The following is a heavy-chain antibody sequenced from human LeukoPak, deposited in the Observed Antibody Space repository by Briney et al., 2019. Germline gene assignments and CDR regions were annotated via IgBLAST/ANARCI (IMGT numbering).Heavy chain of an antibody. Sequence: GASVKVSCKASGYTFTSYGISWVRQAPGQGLEWMGWINPNSGGTNYAQKFQGRVTMTRDTSISTAYMELSRLRSDDTAVYYCARDPHGYSYGETFDYWGQGTLVTVSS. V-gene: IGHV1-2*02. J-gene: IGHJ4*02. D-gene: IGHD5-18*01. CDR2: INPNSGGT. CDR3: ARDPHGYSYGETFDY. CDR1: GYTFTSYG.